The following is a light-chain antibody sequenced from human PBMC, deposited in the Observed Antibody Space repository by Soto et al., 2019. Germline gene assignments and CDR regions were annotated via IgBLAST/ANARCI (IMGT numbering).Light chain of an antibody. CDR1: QSLLHNNGYNY. CDR3: MQALQTRT. CDR2: LGS. Sequence: DIVLTQSPLSLPVTPGEPASISCRSSQSLLHNNGYNYLDWYLRKPGQSPQLLIYLGSYRASGVPDRFSGSGSGTDFTLKISRVEAEDVGVYYCMQALQTRTFGQGTKVDIK. J-gene: IGKJ1*01. V-gene: IGKV2-28*01.